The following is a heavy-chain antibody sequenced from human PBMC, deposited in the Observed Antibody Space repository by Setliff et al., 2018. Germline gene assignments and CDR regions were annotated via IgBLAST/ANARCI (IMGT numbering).Heavy chain of an antibody. CDR2: VSYDGSET. CDR3: ARDVFCSGGSCDNWFDP. D-gene: IGHD2-15*01. V-gene: IGHV3-30*15. J-gene: IGHJ5*02. Sequence: GGSLRLSCAASGFTFSSYAMHWVRQAPGKGLEWVAVVSYDGSETYYADSVRGRFTISRDNSKNTLYLQMSSLRAEDSAVYYCARDVFCSGGSCDNWFDPWGQGTLVTVSS. CDR1: GFTFSSYA.